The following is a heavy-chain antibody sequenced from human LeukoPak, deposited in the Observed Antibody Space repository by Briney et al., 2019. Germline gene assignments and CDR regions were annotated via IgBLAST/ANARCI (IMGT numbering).Heavy chain of an antibody. CDR3: AKVGSTVTTLNWFDP. Sequence: PGGSLRLSCAASGFTFSNAWMTWVRQAPGKGLEWVSGISDSGGSTYYEDSVKGRFTISRDNSKNTLYLQMNSLKAEDTAIYYCAKVGSTVTTLNWFDPWGQGTLVTVSS. CDR1: GFTFSNAW. CDR2: ISDSGGST. J-gene: IGHJ5*02. V-gene: IGHV3-23*01. D-gene: IGHD4-17*01.